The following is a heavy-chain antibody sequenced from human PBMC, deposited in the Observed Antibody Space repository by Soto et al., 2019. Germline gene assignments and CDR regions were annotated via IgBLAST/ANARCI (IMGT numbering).Heavy chain of an antibody. CDR1: GFTFSSYA. CDR3: AKDLLGSYRTVDYYYYYGMDV. CDR2: ISGSGGST. V-gene: IGHV3-23*01. J-gene: IGHJ6*02. Sequence: PGGSLRLSCAASGFTFSSYAMSWVRQAPGKGLEWVSAISGSGGSTYYADSVKGRFTISRDNSKNTLYLQMNSLRAEDTAVYYCAKDLLGSYRTVDYYYYYGMDVWGQGTTVTVSS. D-gene: IGHD4-4*01.